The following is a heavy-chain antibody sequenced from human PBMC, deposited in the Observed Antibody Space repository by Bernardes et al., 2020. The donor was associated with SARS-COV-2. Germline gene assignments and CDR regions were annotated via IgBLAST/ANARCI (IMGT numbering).Heavy chain of an antibody. CDR2: IDTDGRTT. Sequence: GGSLRLSCAASGFTFSTYWMHWVRQAPGEGLVWVSRIDTDGRTTTYADSVKGRFTISRDNAKNTLYLRMNSLRAEDTAIYYCARSDFFDGSGYYFGHWGQRTLVTVSS. CDR1: GFTFSTYW. CDR3: ARSDFFDGSGYYFGH. V-gene: IGHV3-74*01. J-gene: IGHJ4*02. D-gene: IGHD3-22*01.